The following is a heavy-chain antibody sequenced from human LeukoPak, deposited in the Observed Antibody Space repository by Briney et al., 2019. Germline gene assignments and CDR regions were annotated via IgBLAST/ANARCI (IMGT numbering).Heavy chain of an antibody. Sequence: SQTLSLTCTVSGGSISSGSHYWRWLRQPAGKALEWIGRVYTSGSTDYNPSLKSRVAISVDTSKKQFSLKLSSVTAADTAVYYCARDSDYGDYVDYWGQGTLVTVSS. D-gene: IGHD4-17*01. CDR1: GGSISSGSHY. CDR2: VYTSGST. V-gene: IGHV4-61*02. CDR3: ARDSDYGDYVDY. J-gene: IGHJ4*02.